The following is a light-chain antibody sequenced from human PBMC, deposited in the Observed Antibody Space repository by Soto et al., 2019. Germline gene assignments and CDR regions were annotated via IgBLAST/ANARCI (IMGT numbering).Light chain of an antibody. CDR3: QQYNTWGT. CDR2: GAS. J-gene: IGKJ1*01. CDR1: QSVSSN. Sequence: EIVMTQSPATLSVSPGERATLSCRASQSVSSNLAWYQQKPGQAPRLLIYGASTRATGIPARFSGSGSGTEFTLTISSLQSEDFAVYYWQQYNTWGTFGQGTKVEIK. V-gene: IGKV3-15*01.